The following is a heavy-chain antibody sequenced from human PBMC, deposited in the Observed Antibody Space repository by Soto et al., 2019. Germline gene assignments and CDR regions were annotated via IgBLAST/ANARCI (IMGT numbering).Heavy chain of an antibody. Sequence: PSQTLSLTCAISGDSVSSNSAAWNRIRQSPSRGLEWLGRTYYRSRWFFDYALSVKGRITITPDTSKDQFSLQLSSVTPDDTAVYYCAREVVGDFNWSDPWGQGILVTVSS. CDR3: AREVVGDFNWSDP. J-gene: IGHJ5*02. V-gene: IGHV6-1*01. CDR2: TYYRSRWFF. D-gene: IGHD2-15*01. CDR1: GDSVSSNSAA.